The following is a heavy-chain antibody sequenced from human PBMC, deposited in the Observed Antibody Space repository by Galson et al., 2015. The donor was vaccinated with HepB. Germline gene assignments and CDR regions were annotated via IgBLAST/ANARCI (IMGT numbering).Heavy chain of an antibody. CDR3: ARSSVAVPGDDY. V-gene: IGHV3-7*03. D-gene: IGHD6-19*01. Sequence: SLRLSCAASGFTFRNYWMTWVRQAPGKGLEWVANIKPDGSETYYVDSVKGRFTIFRDNAWDSLYLDMNYLRPEDTAVYYCARSSVAVPGDDYWGQGTLVTVSS. CDR2: IKPDGSET. CDR1: GFTFRNYW. J-gene: IGHJ4*02.